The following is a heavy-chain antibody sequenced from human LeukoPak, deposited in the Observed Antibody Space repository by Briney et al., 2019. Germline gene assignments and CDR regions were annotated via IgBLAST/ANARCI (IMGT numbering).Heavy chain of an antibody. CDR2: IRYDGSNK. Sequence: GGSLRLSCAASGFTFSSYGMHWVRQAPGNGLEWVAFIRYDGSNKNYADSVKGRFTISRDNAKNSLYLQMNSLRAEDTALYYCAKDILGWYGSGSYYHYWGQGTLVTVSS. CDR3: AKDILGWYGSGSYYHY. V-gene: IGHV3-30*02. CDR1: GFTFSSYG. D-gene: IGHD3-10*01. J-gene: IGHJ4*02.